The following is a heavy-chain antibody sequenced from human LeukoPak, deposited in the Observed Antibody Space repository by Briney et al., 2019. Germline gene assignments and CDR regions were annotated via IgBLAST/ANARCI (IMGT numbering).Heavy chain of an antibody. CDR2: IYSGGST. V-gene: IGHV3-53*01. J-gene: IGHJ4*02. CDR3: ARDAKYSYGIDY. Sequence: GGSLRLSCAASGFSVSSNYMSWVRQAPGKGLEWVSVIYSGGSTYYADSVKGRFTISRDNSKNTLYLQMNSLRAEDTAVYYCARDAKYSYGIDYWGQGTLVTVSS. CDR1: GFSVSSNY. D-gene: IGHD5-18*01.